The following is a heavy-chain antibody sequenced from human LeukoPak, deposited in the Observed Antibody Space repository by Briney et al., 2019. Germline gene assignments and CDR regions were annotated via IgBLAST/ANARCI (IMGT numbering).Heavy chain of an antibody. Sequence: ASVKVSCKTSGYTVSNYGISWVRQAPGQGLEWMGWITAYNGNRLYAQRFQGRITLITDTSTSTSYMELRSLEYDDTAIYYCARDNDKVVDHWGQGTLVTVSS. CDR1: GYTVSNYG. CDR3: ARDNDKVVDH. D-gene: IGHD1-1*01. V-gene: IGHV1-18*01. CDR2: ITAYNGNR. J-gene: IGHJ4*01.